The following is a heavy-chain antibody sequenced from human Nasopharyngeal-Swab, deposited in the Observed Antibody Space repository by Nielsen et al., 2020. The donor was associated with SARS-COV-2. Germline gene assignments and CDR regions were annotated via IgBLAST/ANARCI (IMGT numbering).Heavy chain of an antibody. CDR2: ISYDGSNK. CDR3: AKDGSYWFDY. J-gene: IGHJ4*02. CDR1: GFTFSSYG. V-gene: IGHV3-30*18. Sequence: GESLKISCAASGFTFSSYGKHWVRQAPGKGLEWVAVISYDGSNKYYADSVKGRFTISRDNSKNTLYLQMNSLRAEDTAVYYCAKDGSYWFDYWGQGTLVTVSS. D-gene: IGHD1-26*01.